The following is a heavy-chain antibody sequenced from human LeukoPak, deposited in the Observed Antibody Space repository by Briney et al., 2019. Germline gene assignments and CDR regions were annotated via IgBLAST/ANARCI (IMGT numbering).Heavy chain of an antibody. J-gene: IGHJ5*02. Sequence: KPSESLSLTCAVYGGSFSGYYWSWIRQPPGKGLEWIGEINHSGSTNYNPSLKSRVTISVDTSKNQFSLKLSSVTAADTAVYYCARRVDDIVVVPAATRTPNWFDPSGQGTLVTVSS. CDR1: GGSFSGYY. D-gene: IGHD2-2*01. V-gene: IGHV4-34*01. CDR2: INHSGST. CDR3: ARRVDDIVVVPAATRTPNWFDP.